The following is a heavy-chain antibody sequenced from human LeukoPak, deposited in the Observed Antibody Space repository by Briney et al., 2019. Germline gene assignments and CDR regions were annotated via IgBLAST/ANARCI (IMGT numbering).Heavy chain of an antibody. Sequence: SETMSLTCTVSGGSISSYYWSWIRQPPGKGLEWGGSTYYSGSTNYNTSLKSRATMSVDTSKNQFSLKLSSLTAADTAMYYCARLRVGAAGIDYWGQGTLVTVSS. D-gene: IGHD6-13*01. J-gene: IGHJ4*02. V-gene: IGHV4-59*08. CDR1: GGSISSYY. CDR3: ARLRVGAAGIDY. CDR2: TYYSGST.